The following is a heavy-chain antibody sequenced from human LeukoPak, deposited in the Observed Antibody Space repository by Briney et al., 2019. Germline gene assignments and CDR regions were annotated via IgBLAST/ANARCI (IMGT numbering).Heavy chain of an antibody. Sequence: PETLSLTCTVSGGSISSSSYYWGWIRQPPGKGLEWIGSIYYSGSTYYNPSLKSRVTISVDTSKNQFSLKLSSVTAADTAVYYCARPAYYYGSGSSSLYYYGMDVWGQGTTVTVSS. CDR1: GGSISSSSYY. V-gene: IGHV4-39*01. D-gene: IGHD3-10*01. J-gene: IGHJ6*02. CDR3: ARPAYYYGSGSSSLYYYGMDV. CDR2: IYYSGST.